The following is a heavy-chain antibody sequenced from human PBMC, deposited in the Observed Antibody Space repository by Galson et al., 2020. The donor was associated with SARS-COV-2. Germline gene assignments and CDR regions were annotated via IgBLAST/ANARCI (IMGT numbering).Heavy chain of an antibody. Sequence: GGSLRLSCSASGFTFSSYAMHWVRQAPGEGLEYVSTISTNGDSTYYALSVKGRFTISRDNSKNTLYLQMNSLRADDTAVYYCLKDSSSWDSYFQHWGQGTLVSVAS. CDR3: LKDSSSWDSYFQH. CDR1: GFTFSSYA. V-gene: IGHV3-64D*06. J-gene: IGHJ1*01. D-gene: IGHD6-13*01. CDR2: ISTNGDST.